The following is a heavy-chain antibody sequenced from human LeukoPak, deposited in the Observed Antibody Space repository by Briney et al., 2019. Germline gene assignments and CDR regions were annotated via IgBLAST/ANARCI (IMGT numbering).Heavy chain of an antibody. D-gene: IGHD1-14*01. CDR2: INTDDSDI. CDR3: ARGISTTWYNGMDV. Sequence: GGSLRLSCAASGFTFSNYWMHWVRQAPGKGLVWVSRINTDDSDIRYADSVKGRFTISRDNVKSTLYLQMNSLRVEDTAVYYCARGISTTWYNGMDVWGQGTTVTVSS. V-gene: IGHV3-74*01. CDR1: GFTFSNYW. J-gene: IGHJ6*02.